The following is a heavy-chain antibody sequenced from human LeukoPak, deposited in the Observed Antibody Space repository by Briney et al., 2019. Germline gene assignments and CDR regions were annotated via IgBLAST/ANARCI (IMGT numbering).Heavy chain of an antibody. V-gene: IGHV3-30*02. CDR2: IRYDGSNK. Sequence: GGSLRLSCAASGFTFSSYGMHWVRQAPGKGLEWVAFIRYDGSNKYYADSVKGRFTISRDNSKNTLYLQMNSLRAEDTAVYYCAKGRGYSSFAPPDYWGQGTLVTVSS. J-gene: IGHJ4*02. CDR3: AKGRGYSSFAPPDY. D-gene: IGHD6-13*01. CDR1: GFTFSSYG.